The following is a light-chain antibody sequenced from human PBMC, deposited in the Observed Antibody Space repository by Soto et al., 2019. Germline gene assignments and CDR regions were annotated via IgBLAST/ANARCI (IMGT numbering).Light chain of an antibody. CDR3: QQYNSYSRG. Sequence: DIQMTQSPSTLSASVGDRVTITCRASQSISSWLAWYQQKPGKAPKLLIYKASSLERGVPSRFSGSGSGTEFTLTISSLQPDDFATYYCQQYNSYSRGFGQGTKVEIK. CDR2: KAS. CDR1: QSISSW. V-gene: IGKV1-5*03. J-gene: IGKJ1*01.